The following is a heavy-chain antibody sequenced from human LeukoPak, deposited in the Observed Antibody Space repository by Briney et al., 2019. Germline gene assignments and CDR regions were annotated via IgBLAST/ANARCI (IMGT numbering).Heavy chain of an antibody. CDR3: AKRGNTISFFDP. D-gene: IGHD5-24*01. J-gene: IGHJ5*02. V-gene: IGHV3-23*01. Sequence: GGSLRLSCGASGFTFSNYAMYWVRQAPGKGLEWVSGLTGRGDSAYYADSVKGRFTTSRDNSKNTLYLEMNSLRADDTAVYYCAKRGNTISFFDPWGQGTLVTVSS. CDR1: GFTFSNYA. CDR2: LTGRGDSA.